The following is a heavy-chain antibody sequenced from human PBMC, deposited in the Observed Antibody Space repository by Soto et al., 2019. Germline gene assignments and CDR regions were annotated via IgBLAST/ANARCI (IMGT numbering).Heavy chain of an antibody. Sequence: GGSLRLSCAASGFTFSSYSMNWVRQAPGKGLEWVSSISSSSSYIYYADSVKGRFTISRDNAKNSLYLQMNSLRAEDTAVYYCARGPLLLWFGELSETFDYWGQGTLVTVSS. D-gene: IGHD3-10*01. CDR1: GFTFSSYS. J-gene: IGHJ4*02. V-gene: IGHV3-21*01. CDR3: ARGPLLLWFGELSETFDY. CDR2: ISSSSSYI.